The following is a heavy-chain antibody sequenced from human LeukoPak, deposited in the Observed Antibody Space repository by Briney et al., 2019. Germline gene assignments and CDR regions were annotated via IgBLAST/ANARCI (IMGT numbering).Heavy chain of an antibody. CDR2: ISGSGGST. V-gene: IGHV3-23*01. CDR1: GFTFSSYA. CDR3: TKVRGSGSYYPYFDY. Sequence: GGSLRLSCAASGFTFSSYAMSWVRQAPGKGLEWVSAISGSGGSTYYADSVKGRFTISRDNSKNTLYLQMNSLRAEDTAVYYCTKVRGSGSYYPYFDYWGQGTLVTVSS. D-gene: IGHD3-10*01. J-gene: IGHJ4*02.